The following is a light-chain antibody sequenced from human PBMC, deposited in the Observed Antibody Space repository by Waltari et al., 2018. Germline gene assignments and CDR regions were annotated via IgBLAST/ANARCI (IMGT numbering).Light chain of an antibody. V-gene: IGLV1-40*01. Sequence: QSVLTQPPSVSVAPGQRVTISCTGSGSNIGAGFDVHWYQQLPGTAPKLLVYGNNSRPSGVPDRFSASKAGTSASLAITGLQAEDEADYYCQSYDNSLTGSWVFGGGTKLTVL. CDR1: GSNIGAGFD. CDR3: QSYDNSLTGSWV. CDR2: GNN. J-gene: IGLJ3*02.